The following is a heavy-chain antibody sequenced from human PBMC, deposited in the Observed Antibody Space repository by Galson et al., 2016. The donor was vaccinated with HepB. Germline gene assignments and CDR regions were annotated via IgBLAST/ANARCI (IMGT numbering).Heavy chain of an antibody. V-gene: IGHV3-21*04. CDR2: MSTSGSYI. Sequence: SLRLSCAASGFTFSIFSMNWVRQAPGKGLEWVSSMSTSGSYISYADSVKGRFTISRDSSKNTLFLHMNSLRADDTATYYCAKGTGSYQDGYYWGHGTLVAVSS. CDR1: GFTFSIFS. D-gene: IGHD1-26*01. J-gene: IGHJ4*01. CDR3: AKGTGSYQDGYY.